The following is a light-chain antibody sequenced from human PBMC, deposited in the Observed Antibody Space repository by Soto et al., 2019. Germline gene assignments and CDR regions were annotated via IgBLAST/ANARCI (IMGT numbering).Light chain of an antibody. CDR2: GAS. Sequence: EIVLTQSPGTLSLSPGERATLSCRASETVRSSNLAWYQQKPGQAPTVLIYGASSRATGIPDRFSGSGSGTDFTLTISRLEPEDFAMYYCQQYGSSPRTCGQGTKVEIK. CDR3: QQYGSSPRT. CDR1: ETVRSSN. J-gene: IGKJ1*01. V-gene: IGKV3-20*01.